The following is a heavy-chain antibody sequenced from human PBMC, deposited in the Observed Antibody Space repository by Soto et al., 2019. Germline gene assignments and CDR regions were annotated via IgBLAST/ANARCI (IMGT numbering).Heavy chain of an antibody. Sequence: GGSLRLSCAASGFTFSSYAMSWVRQAPGKGLEWVSAISGSGGSTYYADSVKGRFTISRDNSKNTLYLQMNSLRAEDTAVYYCAKDLYCSSTSCYVRDYYYGMDVWGQGATVTVSS. CDR2: ISGSGGST. V-gene: IGHV3-23*01. CDR1: GFTFSSYA. J-gene: IGHJ6*02. CDR3: AKDLYCSSTSCYVRDYYYGMDV. D-gene: IGHD2-2*01.